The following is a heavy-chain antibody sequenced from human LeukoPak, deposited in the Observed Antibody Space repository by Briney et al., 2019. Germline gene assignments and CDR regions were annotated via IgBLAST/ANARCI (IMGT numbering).Heavy chain of an antibody. J-gene: IGHJ4*02. CDR3: AKDRATATPYYLDN. Sequence: GGSLRLSCAASGFTFDDYAMHWVRQAPGKGLEWVSGISWNSGRTGYADSVKGRFTISRDNAENSMYLQMNSLRAEDTALYYCAKDRATATPYYLDNWGQGTLVTVSS. CDR2: ISWNSGRT. V-gene: IGHV3-9*01. CDR1: GFTFDDYA.